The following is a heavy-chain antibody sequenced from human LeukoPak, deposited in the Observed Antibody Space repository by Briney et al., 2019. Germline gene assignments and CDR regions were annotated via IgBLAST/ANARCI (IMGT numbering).Heavy chain of an antibody. CDR1: GFTFSSYA. V-gene: IGHV3-64D*06. CDR3: VKRYSGYEGNYFDY. J-gene: IGHJ4*02. CDR2: ISGNGGST. D-gene: IGHD5-12*01. Sequence: GGSLRLSCSASGFTFSSYAMHWVRQAPGKGLEYVLAISGNGGSTYYADSVKGRFTISRDNSKNTLYLQMSSLRAEDTAVYYCVKRYSGYEGNYFDYWGQGTLVTVSS.